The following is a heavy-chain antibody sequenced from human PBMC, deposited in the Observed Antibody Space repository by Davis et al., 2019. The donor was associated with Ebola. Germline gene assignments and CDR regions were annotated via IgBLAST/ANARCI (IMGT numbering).Heavy chain of an antibody. D-gene: IGHD3-3*01. J-gene: IGHJ4*02. V-gene: IGHV4-61*01. Sequence: PSETLSLTCTVSGDSVSTNNYYWTWIRQPPGKGLEWIGYVYKSGSTRYNPSLKSRVTVAIDTSKNQFYLKLSSVTAADTAVYYCARSGFLDSWGPGSLVTVSS. CDR3: ARSGFLDS. CDR1: GDSVSTNNYY. CDR2: VYKSGST.